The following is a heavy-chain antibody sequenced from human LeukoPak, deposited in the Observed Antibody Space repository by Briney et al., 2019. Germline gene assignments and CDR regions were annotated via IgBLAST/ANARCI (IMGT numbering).Heavy chain of an antibody. V-gene: IGHV4-59*01. CDR3: ARGLTADS. D-gene: IGHD5-18*01. J-gene: IGHJ4*02. CDR2: VYDTGTT. CDR1: GGFFSSYY. Sequence: SETLSLTCTVSGGFFSSYYWNWIRQPPGRGLEWIGYVYDTGTTNYNPSLSSRVTISLDMSKNLFSLKLTSVTAADTAVYYCARGLTADSWGQGTLVTVSS.